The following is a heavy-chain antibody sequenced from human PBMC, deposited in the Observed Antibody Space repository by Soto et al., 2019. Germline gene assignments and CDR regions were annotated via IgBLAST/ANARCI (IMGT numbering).Heavy chain of an antibody. CDR3: VSRTGIIFNAFDI. D-gene: IGHD3-10*01. CDR2: IYAREKI. J-gene: IGHJ3*02. V-gene: IGHV4-39*01. Sequence: SADTPRRRRYHWCWVRPPPGKGLEWIASIYAREKIYNNPSLKSRVTISLDTSKNQFSLKLRSVTAADTAVYYCVSRTGIIFNAFDIWGQGTMVT. CDR1: ADTPRRRRYH.